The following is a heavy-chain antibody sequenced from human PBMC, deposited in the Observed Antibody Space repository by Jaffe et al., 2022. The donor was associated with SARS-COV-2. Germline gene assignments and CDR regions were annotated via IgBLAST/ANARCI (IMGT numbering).Heavy chain of an antibody. CDR1: GFTFSSYG. D-gene: IGHD4-17*01. CDR3: AKGGGGDYVGLTFDY. J-gene: IGHJ4*02. Sequence: QVQLVESGGGVVQPGRSLRLSCAASGFTFSSYGMHWVRQAPGKGLEWVAVISYDGSNKYYADSVKGRFTISRDNSKNTLYLQMNSLRAEDTAVYYCAKGGGGDYVGLTFDYWGQGTLVTVSS. CDR2: ISYDGSNK. V-gene: IGHV3-30*18.